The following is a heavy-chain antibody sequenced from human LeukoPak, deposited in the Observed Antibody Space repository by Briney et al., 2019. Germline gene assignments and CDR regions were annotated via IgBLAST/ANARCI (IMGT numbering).Heavy chain of an antibody. CDR3: ARDLASGYYLFDF. CDR1: GFTFSTCG. V-gene: IGHV3-30*03. D-gene: IGHD3-22*01. Sequence: PGGSLRLSCAASGFTFSTCGMHWVRQAPGKGLEWVAAISNDGSNKNYADSVKGRFTISRDNSKNTLYLQMDNLRAEDTAVYYCARDLASGYYLFDFWGQGTLVTVSS. CDR2: ISNDGSNK. J-gene: IGHJ4*02.